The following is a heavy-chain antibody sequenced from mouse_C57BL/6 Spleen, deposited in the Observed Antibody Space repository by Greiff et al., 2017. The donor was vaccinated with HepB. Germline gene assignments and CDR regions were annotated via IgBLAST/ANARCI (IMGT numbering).Heavy chain of an antibody. D-gene: IGHD1-1*01. Sequence: EVKLMESGPELVKPGASVKISCKASGYSFTDYNMNWVKQSNGKSLEWIGVINPNYGTTSYNQKFKGKATLTVDQSSSTAYMQLNSLTSEDSAVYYCASYKTRRGSSYWYFDVWGTGTTVTVSS. V-gene: IGHV1-39*01. CDR2: INPNYGTT. J-gene: IGHJ1*03. CDR3: ASYKTRRGSSYWYFDV. CDR1: GYSFTDYN.